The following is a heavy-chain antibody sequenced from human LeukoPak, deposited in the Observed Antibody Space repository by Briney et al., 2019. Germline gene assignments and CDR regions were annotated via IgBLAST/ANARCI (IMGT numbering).Heavy chain of an antibody. J-gene: IGHJ4*02. V-gene: IGHV1-18*03. CDR2: ISAYNGNT. D-gene: IGHD5-24*01. CDR1: GYTFTNYG. Sequence: RASVKVSCKASGYTFTNYGISWVRQAPGQGLEWMGWISAYNGNTNYAQILQGRVTMTTDTSTSTAYMELRSLRSDDMAVYYCASGTYHSDPRDGLYLKYFDYWGQGTLVIVSS. CDR3: ASGTYHSDPRDGLYLKYFDY.